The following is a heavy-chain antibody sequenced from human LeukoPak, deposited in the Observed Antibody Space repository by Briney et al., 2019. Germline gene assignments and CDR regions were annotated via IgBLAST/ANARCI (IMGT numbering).Heavy chain of an antibody. CDR2: IYYSGST. Sequence: SETLSLTCTVSGGSISSSSYYWGWIRQPPGKGLEWIGSIYYSGSTYYNPSLKSRVTISVDTSKNQFSLKLSSVTAADTAVYYCARGRRYSSGWYDYWGQGTLVTVSS. CDR3: ARGRRYSSGWYDY. J-gene: IGHJ4*02. CDR1: GGSISSSSYY. V-gene: IGHV4-39*07. D-gene: IGHD6-19*01.